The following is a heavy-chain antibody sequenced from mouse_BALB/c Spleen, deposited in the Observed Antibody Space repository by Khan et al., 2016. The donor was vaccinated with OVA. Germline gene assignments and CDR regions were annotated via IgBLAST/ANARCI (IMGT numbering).Heavy chain of an antibody. D-gene: IGHD1-1*01. CDR1: GYTFTNYG. V-gene: IGHV9-3-1*01. CDR3: ASGSYWYFDV. CDR2: INTYTGEP. Sequence: QIQLVQSGPELKKPGETVKISCKASGYTFTNYGMNWVKQAPGKGLKWMGWINTYTGEPTYVDDFKGRFAFSLETAASTVYLQINNLRNEDTATXFCASGSYWYFDVWGSGTTVTVSS. J-gene: IGHJ1*01.